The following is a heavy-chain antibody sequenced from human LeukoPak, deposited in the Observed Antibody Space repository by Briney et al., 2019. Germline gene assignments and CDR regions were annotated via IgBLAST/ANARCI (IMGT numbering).Heavy chain of an antibody. D-gene: IGHD6-13*01. J-gene: IGHJ2*01. Sequence: PSETLSLTCTVSGGSIISSSYYWGWIRQPPGKGLEWVANIKQDGTEKYYVGSVKGRFTISRDNAKNSLYLQMNSLRAEDTAVYYCAREGYWSTNWYKFGSLLRYFDLWGRGTLVTVSS. CDR3: AREGYWSTNWYKFGSLLRYFDL. V-gene: IGHV3-7*01. CDR2: IKQDGTEK. CDR1: GGSIISSSYY.